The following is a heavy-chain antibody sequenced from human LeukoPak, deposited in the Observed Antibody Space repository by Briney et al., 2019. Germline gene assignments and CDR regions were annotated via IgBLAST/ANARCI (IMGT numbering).Heavy chain of an antibody. CDR3: ARDRDYAFDY. CDR2: ISSSSNYI. Sequence: GGSLRLSCAASGFTFSSYNMNWVRQAPGMGLEWVSSISSSSNYIYYADSVKGRFTISRDNAKNSLYLQMDSLRDEDTAVYYCARDRDYAFDYWGQGTLVTVSS. CDR1: GFTFSSYN. D-gene: IGHD4-17*01. J-gene: IGHJ4*02. V-gene: IGHV3-21*01.